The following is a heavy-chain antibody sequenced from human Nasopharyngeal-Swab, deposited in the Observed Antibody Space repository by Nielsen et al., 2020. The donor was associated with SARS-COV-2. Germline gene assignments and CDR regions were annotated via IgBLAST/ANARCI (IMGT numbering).Heavy chain of an antibody. J-gene: IGHJ4*02. D-gene: IGHD1-26*01. CDR1: GFTFTDYW. V-gene: IGHV3-74*03. CDR3: ARESYSWSWYGPDY. Sequence: GESLKISCTVSGFTFTDYWMHWLRQSPGNGPVWLSRIDNDGSSTTYAESVRGRFTISRDNARNTLFLQLHSLRAEDTAVYYCARESYSWSWYGPDYWGQGTQVTVSS. CDR2: IDNDGSST.